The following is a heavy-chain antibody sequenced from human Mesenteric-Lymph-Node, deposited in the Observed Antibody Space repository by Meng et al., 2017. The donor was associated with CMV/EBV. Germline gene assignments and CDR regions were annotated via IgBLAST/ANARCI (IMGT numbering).Heavy chain of an antibody. Sequence: SGSTLVTPTETLTLTCTVSGFSLSNARMGVSWIRQPPGKALEWLAHTFSNDENLYSTSLKSRLTISKDTSKSQVVLTMTNMDPVDTATYYCARWMTTLTIGERDYYYSGMDVWGQGTTVTVSS. CDR1: GFSLSNARMG. D-gene: IGHD4-11*01. V-gene: IGHV2-26*01. CDR2: TFSNDEN. J-gene: IGHJ6*02. CDR3: ARWMTTLTIGERDYYYSGMDV.